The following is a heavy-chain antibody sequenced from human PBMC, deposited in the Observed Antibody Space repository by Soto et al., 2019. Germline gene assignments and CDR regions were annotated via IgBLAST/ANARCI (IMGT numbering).Heavy chain of an antibody. D-gene: IGHD3-3*01. Sequence: PGGSLRLSCAASGFTFSNAWMSWVRQAPGKGLEWVGRIKSKTDGGTTDYAAPVKGRFTISRDDSKNTLYLQMNSLKTEDTAVYYCTTHQTYYDFWGDYYYYMDVWGKGTTVTVSS. CDR1: GFTFSNAW. J-gene: IGHJ6*03. CDR3: TTHQTYYDFWGDYYYYMDV. V-gene: IGHV3-15*01. CDR2: IKSKTDGGTT.